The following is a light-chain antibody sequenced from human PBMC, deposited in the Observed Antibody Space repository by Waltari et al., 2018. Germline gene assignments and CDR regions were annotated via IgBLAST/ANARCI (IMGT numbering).Light chain of an antibody. CDR3: CSYVGSRIVV. Sequence: QSALTQPASVSGSPGQSITTSCTGTSRDVGSSNLVPWYQQHPGKVPKLMIYEVSKRPSGISNRFSGSKSGNTASLTISGLQAEDEADYYCCSYVGSRIVVFGGGTKMTVL. J-gene: IGLJ2*01. CDR1: SRDVGSSNL. V-gene: IGLV2-23*02. CDR2: EVS.